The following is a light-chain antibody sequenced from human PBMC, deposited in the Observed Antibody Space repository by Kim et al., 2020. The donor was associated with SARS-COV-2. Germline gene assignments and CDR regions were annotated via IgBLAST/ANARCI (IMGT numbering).Light chain of an antibody. CDR1: SSNNGNKY. CDR2: DDN. Sequence: GQKATISCSGSSSNNGNKYVSWYHQHPGTAPSLLIFDDNNRPSGIPDRCSGSKSGTSATLDITGLQTGDEADYYCGTWETSLNAFVFGTGTKVTVL. CDR3: GTWETSLNAFV. J-gene: IGLJ1*01. V-gene: IGLV1-51*01.